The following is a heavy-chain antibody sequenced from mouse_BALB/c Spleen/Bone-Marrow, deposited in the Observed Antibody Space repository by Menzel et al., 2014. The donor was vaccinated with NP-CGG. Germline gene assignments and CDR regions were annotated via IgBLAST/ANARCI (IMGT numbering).Heavy chain of an antibody. CDR2: IRSKSNDYAT. CDR3: VRDSDYGYYSMDY. CDR1: GFTFNTYG. V-gene: IGHV10-3*03. J-gene: IGHJ4*01. Sequence: EVKLMESGGGLVQPKGSLKLSCAASGFTFNTYGMHWVCQAPGKGLEWIARIRSKSNDYATYYADSVKDRFIISRDDSQSMLYLQMNNLKTEDTAMYYCVRDSDYGYYSMDYWGQGTSVTVSS. D-gene: IGHD2-4*01.